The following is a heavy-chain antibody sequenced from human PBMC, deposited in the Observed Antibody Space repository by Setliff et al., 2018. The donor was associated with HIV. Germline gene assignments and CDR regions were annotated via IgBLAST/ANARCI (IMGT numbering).Heavy chain of an antibody. CDR3: AREDDKLFDY. CDR2: VYYTGST. J-gene: IGHJ4*02. CDR1: GGFIGTYY. D-gene: IGHD3-22*01. V-gene: IGHV4-59*13. Sequence: PSETLSLTCTVSGGFIGTYYWSWIRQSPGKGLEWIGSVYYTGSTNYNPSLESRVTMSVDTSKNQFSLRLMSLTAADTAVYYCAREDDKLFDYWGQGALVTVSS.